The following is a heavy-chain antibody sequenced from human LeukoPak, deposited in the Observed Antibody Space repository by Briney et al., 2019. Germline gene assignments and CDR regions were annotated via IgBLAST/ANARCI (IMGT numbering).Heavy chain of an antibody. CDR1: GFTFSSYS. J-gene: IGHJ3*02. CDR2: ISSSGTNI. D-gene: IGHD3-3*01. CDR3: AKGDISDWSGPFDI. Sequence: PGGSLTLSCAASGFTFSSYSMNWVRQAPGKGLEWVSYISSSGTNIYYADSVKGRFTISMDNAKNSLYLQVNSLRAEDTAVYYCAKGDISDWSGPFDIWGQGRMVTVSS. V-gene: IGHV3-48*04.